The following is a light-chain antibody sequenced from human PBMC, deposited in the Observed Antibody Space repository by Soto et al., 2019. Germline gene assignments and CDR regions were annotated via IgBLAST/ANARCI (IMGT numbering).Light chain of an antibody. CDR2: AAS. Sequence: IQMTQSPSTLSASVGDRVTITCRASQRISSWLAWYQQKPGEAPKLLIYAASTLSGGVPSRFSGSGSGTDFALSITSLQAEDFAVYYCQQLRSYPPTFGGGTKVDIK. V-gene: IGKV1-5*01. J-gene: IGKJ4*01. CDR1: QRISSW. CDR3: QQLRSYPPT.